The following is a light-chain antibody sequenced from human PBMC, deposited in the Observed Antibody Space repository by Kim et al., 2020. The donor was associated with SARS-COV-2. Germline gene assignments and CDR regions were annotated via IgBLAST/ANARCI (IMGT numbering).Light chain of an antibody. J-gene: IGLJ1*01. Sequence: SVTIACTGTSRDVGGYNYVSWYQQHPGKAPKLVIYDVSKRPSGVSNRFSGSKSGNTASLTISGLQAEDEADYYCSSYTSSSTSLYVFGTGTKVTVL. CDR3: SSYTSSSTSLYV. CDR2: DVS. CDR1: SRDVGGYNY. V-gene: IGLV2-14*04.